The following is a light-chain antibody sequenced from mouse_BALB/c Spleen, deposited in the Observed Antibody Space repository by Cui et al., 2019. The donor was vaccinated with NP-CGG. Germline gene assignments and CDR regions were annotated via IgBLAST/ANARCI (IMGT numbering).Light chain of an antibody. J-gene: IGLJ1*01. CDR2: GTN. V-gene: IGLV1*01. CDR3: ALWYSNHWV. CDR1: TGAVTTSNY. Sequence: QAVVTQESPLTTSPGEIVTLTCRSSTGAVTTSNYANWVQEKPDHLFTGLIGGTNNRAPGVPARFSGSLIGDKAALTITGAQTEDEAIYFCALWYSNHWVFGGGTKLTVL.